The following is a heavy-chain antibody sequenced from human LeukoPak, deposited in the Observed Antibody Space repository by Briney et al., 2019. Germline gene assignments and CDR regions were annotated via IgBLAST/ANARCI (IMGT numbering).Heavy chain of an antibody. J-gene: IGHJ4*02. D-gene: IGHD3-22*01. CDR3: TRRVGTNPYYYDSSGYFDY. Sequence: SETLSLTCAVYGGSFSGYYWSWVRQPPGKGLEWIWEISHSGSANYNPSLKSRVTISVDTSKSQFSLKLNSVTAADTALYYCTRRVGTNPYYYDSSGYFDYWGQGTLVSVSS. CDR1: GGSFSGYY. CDR2: ISHSGSA. V-gene: IGHV4-34*01.